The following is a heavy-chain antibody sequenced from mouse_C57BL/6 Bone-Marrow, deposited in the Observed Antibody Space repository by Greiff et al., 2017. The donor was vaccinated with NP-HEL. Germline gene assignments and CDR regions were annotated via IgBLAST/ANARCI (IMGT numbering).Heavy chain of an antibody. Sequence: EVKLVESGGGLVKPGGSLKLSCAASGFTFSSYAMSWVRQTPEKRLEWVATISDGGSYTYYPHNVKGRFTISRDNAKNNLYLQMSHLKSEDTAMYYCARLLLLYCDYWGQGTTLTVSS. CDR3: ARLLLLYCDY. V-gene: IGHV5-4*03. J-gene: IGHJ2*01. CDR1: GFTFSSYA. D-gene: IGHD1-1*01. CDR2: ISDGGSYT.